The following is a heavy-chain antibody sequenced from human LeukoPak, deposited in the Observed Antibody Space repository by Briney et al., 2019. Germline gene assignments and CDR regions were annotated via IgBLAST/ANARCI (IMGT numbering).Heavy chain of an antibody. CDR3: ARIDDSSGYYYSYYYYMDV. D-gene: IGHD3-22*01. J-gene: IGHJ6*03. Sequence: PSETLSLTCTVSGDSISSGDYYWSWIRQPPGKGLEWIGEINHSGSTNYNPSLKSRVTISVDTSKNQFSLKLSSVTAADTAVYYCARIDDSSGYYYSYYYYMDVWGKGTTVTVSS. CDR1: GDSISSGDYY. CDR2: INHSGST. V-gene: IGHV4-39*07.